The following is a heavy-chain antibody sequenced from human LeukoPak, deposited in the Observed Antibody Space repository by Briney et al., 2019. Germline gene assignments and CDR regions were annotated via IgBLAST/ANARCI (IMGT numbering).Heavy chain of an antibody. D-gene: IGHD3-22*01. J-gene: IGHJ4*02. CDR3: ASTDTYYYDSSGYFSY. CDR2: IYYSGST. V-gene: IGHV4-39*07. CDR1: GGSISSSSYY. Sequence: SETPSLTCTVSGGSISSSSYYWGWIRQPPGKGLEWIGSIYYSGSTYYNPSLKSRVTISVDTSKNQFSLKLSSVTAADTAVYYCASTDTYYYDSSGYFSYWGQGTLVTVSS.